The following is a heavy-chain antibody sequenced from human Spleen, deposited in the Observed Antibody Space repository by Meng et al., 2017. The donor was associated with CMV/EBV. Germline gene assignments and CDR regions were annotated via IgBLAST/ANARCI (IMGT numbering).Heavy chain of an antibody. Sequence: GESLKISCAASGFTFSSYEMNWVRQAPGKGLEWVSYISSSGSTIYYADSVKGRFTISSDNAKNSLYLQMNSLRAEDTAVYYCAKDLGVVRTTYYGGGLDYWGQGTLVTVSS. D-gene: IGHD1-26*01. J-gene: IGHJ4*02. CDR3: AKDLGVVRTTYYGGGLDY. CDR2: ISSSGSTI. CDR1: GFTFSSYE. V-gene: IGHV3-48*03.